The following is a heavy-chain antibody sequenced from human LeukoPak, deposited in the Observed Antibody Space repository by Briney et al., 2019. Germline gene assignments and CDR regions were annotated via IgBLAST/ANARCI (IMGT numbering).Heavy chain of an antibody. CDR3: AKGQLWPFNWLDP. J-gene: IGHJ5*02. CDR1: GFTFSSYG. CDR2: IRYDGSNK. Sequence: PGGSLRLSCAASGFTFSSYGMLWVRQAPGKGLEWEAFIRYDGSNKYYADSVKGRFTISRDNSKNTLYLQMNSLRAEGTAVYYCAKGQLWPFNWLDPWGQGTLVTVSS. V-gene: IGHV3-30*02. D-gene: IGHD5-18*01.